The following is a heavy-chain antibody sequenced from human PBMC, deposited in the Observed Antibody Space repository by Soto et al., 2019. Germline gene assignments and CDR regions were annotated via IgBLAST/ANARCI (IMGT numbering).Heavy chain of an antibody. J-gene: IGHJ4*02. CDR2: INAGNGNT. Sequence: QVQLVQSGAEVKKPGASVKVSCKASGYTFTSYAMHWVRQAPGQRLEWMGWINAGNGNTKYSQKFQGRVTITRDTSASTAYIELSSLRAEDTAVYYCASPFTGPAAIGYWGQGTLVTVSS. D-gene: IGHD2-2*02. CDR3: ASPFTGPAAIGY. V-gene: IGHV1-3*01. CDR1: GYTFTSYA.